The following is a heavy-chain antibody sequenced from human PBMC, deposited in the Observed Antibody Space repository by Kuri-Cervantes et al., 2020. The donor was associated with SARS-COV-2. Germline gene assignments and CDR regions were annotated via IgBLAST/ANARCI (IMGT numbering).Heavy chain of an antibody. Sequence: GSLRLSCTVSGGSISSYYWSWIRQPAGKGLEWIGRIYTSGSTNYNPSLKSRVTMSVDTSKNQFSLKLSSVTAADTAVYYCARERYSSGSAFDIWGQGTMVTVSS. D-gene: IGHD6-19*01. CDR1: GGSISSYY. CDR3: ARERYSSGSAFDI. J-gene: IGHJ3*02. CDR2: IYTSGST. V-gene: IGHV4-4*07.